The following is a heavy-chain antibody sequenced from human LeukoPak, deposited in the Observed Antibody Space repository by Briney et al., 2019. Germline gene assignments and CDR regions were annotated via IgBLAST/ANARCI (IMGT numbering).Heavy chain of an antibody. CDR1: GFTFDDYA. J-gene: IGHJ4*02. D-gene: IGHD5-12*01. V-gene: IGHV3-9*01. CDR2: ISWNSGSI. CDR3: AKGFRGYSGYDRPFDY. Sequence: GGSLRLSCAASGFTFDDYAMHWVRHAPGKGLEWVSGISWNSGSIGYANSVKGRFTISRDNAKNSLYLQMNSLRAEDTALYYCAKGFRGYSGYDRPFDYWGQGTLVTVSS.